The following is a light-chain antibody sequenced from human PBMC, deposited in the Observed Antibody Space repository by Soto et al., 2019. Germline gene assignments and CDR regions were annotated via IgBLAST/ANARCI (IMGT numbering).Light chain of an antibody. CDR2: KAS. CDR3: QQYNSYSWT. CDR1: QSISSW. V-gene: IGKV1-5*03. Sequence: DIQMTQSPSTLSASVGDRVTITCRASQSISSWLAWYQQKPGKAPKLLSYKASSLESGVPSRFSGSGSGTEFTLDISSLQPDDFATYYCQQYNSYSWTFGQGTKVEIK. J-gene: IGKJ1*01.